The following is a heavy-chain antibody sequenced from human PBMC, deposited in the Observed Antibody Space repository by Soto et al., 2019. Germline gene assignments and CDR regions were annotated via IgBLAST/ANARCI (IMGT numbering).Heavy chain of an antibody. J-gene: IGHJ4*02. D-gene: IGHD3-10*01. CDR1: GYTFTSYA. CDR3: ARVPKLLWFGELLGYFDY. CDR2: INAGNGNT. V-gene: IGHV1-3*01. Sequence: SVKVSCKASGYTFTSYAMHWLRQAPGQRLEWMGWINAGNGNTKYSQKFQGRVTITRDTSASTAYMELSSLRSEDTAVYYCARVPKLLWFGELLGYFDYWGQGTLVTVSS.